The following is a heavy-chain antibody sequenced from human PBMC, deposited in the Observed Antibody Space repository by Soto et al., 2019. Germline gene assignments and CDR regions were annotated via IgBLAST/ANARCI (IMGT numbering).Heavy chain of an antibody. CDR2: ISGSGGST. Sequence: EVQLLESGGGLVQPGGSLRLSCAASAFTFSSYAMSWVRQAPGKGLEWVSAISGSGGSTYYADSVKGRFTISRDNSKNTLYLQMNNLRAEDTAVYYCAKDLKRETSTWYFNWYFDHWGRGTLVTVSS. CDR3: AKDLKRETSTWYFNWYFDH. J-gene: IGHJ2*01. CDR1: AFTFSSYA. V-gene: IGHV3-23*01. D-gene: IGHD6-13*01.